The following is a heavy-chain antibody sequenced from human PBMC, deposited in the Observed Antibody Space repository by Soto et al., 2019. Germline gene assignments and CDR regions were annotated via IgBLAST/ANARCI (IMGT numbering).Heavy chain of an antibody. V-gene: IGHV3-30*18. D-gene: IGHD3-3*01. CDR2: ISYDGRHK. CDR3: AKDRAPFIYDSWSGPFDF. Sequence: PVGSLRLSCAASGFTFSNHGMNWVRQAPGKGLEWVSVISYDGRHKHYADSVKGRFSISRDNSQNTLYLQIYSLRGEDTAVYYCAKDRAPFIYDSWSGPFDFWGQGTLVTVSS. CDR1: GFTFSNHG. J-gene: IGHJ4*02.